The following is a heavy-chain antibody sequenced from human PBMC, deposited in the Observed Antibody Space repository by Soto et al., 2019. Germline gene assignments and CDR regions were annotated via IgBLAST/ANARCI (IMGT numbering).Heavy chain of an antibody. CDR3: AKSGLRFLEWLLLYRGPTTVNWFDP. CDR1: GGSISSSSYY. Sequence: PSETLSLTCTVSGGSISSSSYYWGWIRQPPGKGLEWIGSIYYSGSTYYNPSLKSRVTISVDTSKNQFSLKLSSVTAADTAVYYCAKSGLRFLEWLLLYRGPTTVNWFDPWGQGTLVTVSS. V-gene: IGHV4-39*01. CDR2: IYYSGST. J-gene: IGHJ5*02. D-gene: IGHD3-3*01.